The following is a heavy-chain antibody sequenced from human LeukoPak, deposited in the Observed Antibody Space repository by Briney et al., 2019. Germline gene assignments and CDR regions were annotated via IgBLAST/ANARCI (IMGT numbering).Heavy chain of an antibody. CDR2: INHSGST. D-gene: IGHD3-22*01. J-gene: IGHJ4*02. Sequence: SETLSLTCAVYGGCFSGYYWSWIRQPPGKGLEWIGEINHSGSTNYNPSLKSRVTISVDTSKNQFSLKLSSVTAADTAVYYCARGDRTPEYYYDSSGYYGLGYWGQGTLVTVSS. V-gene: IGHV4-34*01. CDR3: ARGDRTPEYYYDSSGYYGLGY. CDR1: GGCFSGYY.